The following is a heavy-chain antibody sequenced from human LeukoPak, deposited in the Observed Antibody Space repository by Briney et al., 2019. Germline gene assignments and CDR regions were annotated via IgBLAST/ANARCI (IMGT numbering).Heavy chain of an antibody. D-gene: IGHD2-8*01. CDR2: ITSRGDRS. Sequence: PGGSLRLSCAASGFSFGNYAMSWVRQAPGKGLECVAVITSRGDRSAYADSVKGRFTISRDNSKNTLYLQMNSLRAEDTAVYYCAKGDRPYCSNGICYPYDYWGQGTLVTVSS. V-gene: IGHV3-23*01. CDR3: AKGDRPYCSNGICYPYDY. J-gene: IGHJ4*02. CDR1: GFSFGNYA.